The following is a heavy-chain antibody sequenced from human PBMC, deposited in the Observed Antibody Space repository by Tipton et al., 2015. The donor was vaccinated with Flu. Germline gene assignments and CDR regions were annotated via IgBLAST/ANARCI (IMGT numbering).Heavy chain of an antibody. J-gene: IGHJ4*02. CDR3: ARHTGDSVRGVIDY. V-gene: IGHV4-38-2*01. CDR2: IYHSGTT. D-gene: IGHD3-10*02. Sequence: TLSLTCSVSGYSIRNGYHWGWVRRPPGKGLEWIGTIYHSGTTYYNPSLKSRLTISVDTSKNQFSLRLSSVTAADTAVYYCARHTGDSVRGVIDYWGQGTLVTVSS. CDR1: GYSIRNGYH.